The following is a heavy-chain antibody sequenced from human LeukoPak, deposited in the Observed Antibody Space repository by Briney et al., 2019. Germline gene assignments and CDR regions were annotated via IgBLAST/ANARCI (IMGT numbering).Heavy chain of an antibody. Sequence: SETLSLTCTVSGGSISSYYWSWIRQPPGKGLEWIGYIYYSGIAFYNPSLKSQVTMSVDTSKNHFFLNLRSVTAADTAVYYCARRGGDMPARGFMDVWGKGTTVTVSS. J-gene: IGHJ6*03. CDR1: GGSISSYY. D-gene: IGHD3-16*01. V-gene: IGHV4-59*04. CDR3: ARRGGDMPARGFMDV. CDR2: IYYSGIA.